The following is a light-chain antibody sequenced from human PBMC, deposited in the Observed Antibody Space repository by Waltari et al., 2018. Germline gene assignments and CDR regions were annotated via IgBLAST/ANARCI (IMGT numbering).Light chain of an antibody. CDR3: QQYGRSPYT. Sequence: EIVLTQSPGTLSLSPGERATLSCRASQSLSSTYLAWYQQKPGPAPRLLIYGASSRATGIPDRFSGSGSGTDFTLSISRLEPEDSAVYYCQQYGRSPYTFGQGTKLEIK. J-gene: IGKJ2*01. CDR1: QSLSSTY. V-gene: IGKV3-20*01. CDR2: GAS.